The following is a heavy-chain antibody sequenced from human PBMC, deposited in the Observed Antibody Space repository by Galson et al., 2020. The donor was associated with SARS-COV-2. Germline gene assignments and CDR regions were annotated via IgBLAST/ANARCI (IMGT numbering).Heavy chain of an antibody. Sequence: ASVKVSCKVSGYTHTELSMHWVRQAPGKGPEWMGGFDPEDGATIHAQKFQGRVTMTEDTSTDTAYMELSSLRSEDTAVYYCATAPAIYRGNWFDPWGQGTLVTVSS. J-gene: IGHJ5*02. CDR3: ATAPAIYRGNWFDP. CDR2: FDPEDGAT. CDR1: GYTHTELS. D-gene: IGHD3-16*02. V-gene: IGHV1-24*01.